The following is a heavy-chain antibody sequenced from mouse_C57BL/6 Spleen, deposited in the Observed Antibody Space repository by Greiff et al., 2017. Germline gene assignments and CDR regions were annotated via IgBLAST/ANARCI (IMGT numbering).Heavy chain of an antibody. CDR1: GYTFTSYW. Sequence: QVQLKQPGAELVKPGASVKLSCKASGYTFTSYWMHWVKQRPGQGLEWIGMIHPNSGSTNYNEKFKSKATLTVDKSSSTAYMQLSSLTSEDSAVYYCARSATVVDYFGYWGQGTTLTVSS. D-gene: IGHD1-1*01. CDR3: ARSATVVDYFGY. CDR2: IHPNSGST. J-gene: IGHJ2*01. V-gene: IGHV1-64*01.